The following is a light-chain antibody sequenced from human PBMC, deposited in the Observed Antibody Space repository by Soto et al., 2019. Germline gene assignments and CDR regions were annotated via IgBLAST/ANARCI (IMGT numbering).Light chain of an antibody. CDR2: EVT. V-gene: IGLV2-8*01. CDR1: SSDVGGYNF. Sequence: QSVLTQPPSASGSPGQSGTISCTGTSSDVGGYNFVSWYQHFPGKAPKLIIYEVTKRPSGVPDRFSGSKSGNTASLTVSGLQTDDEADYYCSSYGGSNNFVFGTGTKVTVL. J-gene: IGLJ1*01. CDR3: SSYGGSNNFV.